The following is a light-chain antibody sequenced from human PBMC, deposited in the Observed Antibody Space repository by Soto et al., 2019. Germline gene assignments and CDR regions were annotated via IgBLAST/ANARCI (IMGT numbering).Light chain of an antibody. Sequence: DIEMTQSPSTLSASVGDRVTITCRASQSISSWLAWYKQKPGKAPKLLIYKASTLESGVPSNVSGSGSGTEFTLTISSLKPEDFETYYCQQYNSYPWTFGQGTKVDIK. CDR1: QSISSW. CDR3: QQYNSYPWT. V-gene: IGKV1-5*03. CDR2: KAS. J-gene: IGKJ1*01.